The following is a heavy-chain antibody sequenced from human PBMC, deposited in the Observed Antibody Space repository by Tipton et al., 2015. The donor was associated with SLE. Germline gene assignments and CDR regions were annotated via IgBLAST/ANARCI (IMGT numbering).Heavy chain of an antibody. V-gene: IGHV4-34*01. J-gene: IGHJ3*02. CDR2: IYYSGST. CDR3: ARIQGRTMIVVTDAFDI. CDR1: GGSFSGYY. Sequence: TLSLTCAVYGGSFSGYYWSWIRQPPGKGLEWIGSIYYSGSTYYNPSLKSRVTISVDTSKNQFSLKLSSVTAADTAVYYCARIQGRTMIVVTDAFDIWGQGTMVTVSS. D-gene: IGHD3-22*01.